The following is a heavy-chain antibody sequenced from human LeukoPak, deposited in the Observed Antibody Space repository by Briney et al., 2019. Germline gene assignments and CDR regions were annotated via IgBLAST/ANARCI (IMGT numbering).Heavy chain of an antibody. D-gene: IGHD3-3*01. CDR1: GGSISSGDYY. J-gene: IGHJ3*02. CDR2: IYYSGST. CDR3: AREEWIRRAFDI. V-gene: IGHV4-30-4*08. Sequence: SETLSLTCTVSGGSISSGDYYWSCIRQPPGKGLECIGYIYYSGSTYYNPSLKSRVTISVDTSKHQFSLKLSSVTAADTAVYYCAREEWIRRAFDIWGQGTMVTVSS.